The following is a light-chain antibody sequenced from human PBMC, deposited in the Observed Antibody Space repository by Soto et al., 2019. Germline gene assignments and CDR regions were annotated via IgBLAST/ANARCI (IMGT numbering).Light chain of an antibody. V-gene: IGKV3-20*01. Sequence: EIVLTQSPGTLSLSPGERATLSCRASQSVSRSYFAWYQQKPGQAPRLLIYGASRSATGIPDRFSGSGSGTDFTLPISRLEPEDFAVYYCQQYGSSPRFTFGPGTKVDIK. CDR2: GAS. J-gene: IGKJ3*01. CDR3: QQYGSSPRFT. CDR1: QSVSRSY.